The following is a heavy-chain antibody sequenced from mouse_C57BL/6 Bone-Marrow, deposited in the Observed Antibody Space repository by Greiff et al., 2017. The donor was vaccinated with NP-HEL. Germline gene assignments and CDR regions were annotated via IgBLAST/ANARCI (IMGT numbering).Heavy chain of an antibody. Sequence: VKLQESGAELARPGASVKLSCKASGYTFTSYGISWVKQRTGQGLEWIGEIYPRSGNTYYNEKFKGKATLTADKSSSTAYMELRSLTSEDSAVYFCARAGALSMDYWGQGTSVTVSS. CDR3: ARAGALSMDY. D-gene: IGHD1-1*02. J-gene: IGHJ4*01. CDR1: GYTFTSYG. CDR2: IYPRSGNT. V-gene: IGHV1-81*01.